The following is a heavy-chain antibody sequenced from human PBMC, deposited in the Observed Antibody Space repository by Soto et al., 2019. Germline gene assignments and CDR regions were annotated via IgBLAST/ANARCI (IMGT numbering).Heavy chain of an antibody. CDR3: VKERSGVPFDY. J-gene: IGHJ4*02. D-gene: IGHD2-8*01. CDR2: IYSGGST. CDR1: GFTVSSNY. Sequence: GGSLRLSCAASGFTVSSNYMSWVRQAPGKGLEWVSVIYSGGSTYYADSVKGRFTISRDNSKNTLYLQMNSLRAEDTAVYYCVKERSGVPFDYWGQGTLVTVSS. V-gene: IGHV3-53*01.